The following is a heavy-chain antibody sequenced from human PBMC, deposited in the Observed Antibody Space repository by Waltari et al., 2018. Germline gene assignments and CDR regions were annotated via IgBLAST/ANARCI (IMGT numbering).Heavy chain of an antibody. V-gene: IGHV4-59*01. CDR1: GGSISSSY. CDR2: IYYSGST. Sequence: QVQLQESGPGLVKPSETLSLTCTVSGGSISSSYWSWIRQPPGKGLEWIGYIYYSGSTNYNPSLKSRVTISVDTSKNQFSLKLSSVTAADTAVYYCARAGGDYYYYMDVWGKGTTVTVSS. J-gene: IGHJ6*03. CDR3: ARAGGDYYYYMDV. D-gene: IGHD3-16*01.